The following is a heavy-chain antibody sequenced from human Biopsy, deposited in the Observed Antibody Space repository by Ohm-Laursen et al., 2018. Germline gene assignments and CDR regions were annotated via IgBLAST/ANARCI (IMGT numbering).Heavy chain of an antibody. CDR3: GNEVHGRDY. V-gene: IGHV4-34*08. D-gene: IGHD2-15*01. Sequence: TLSLTCAVFGKTFSDYHWSWIRQPPGKGLEWIGQINQAGTANYNPSVKSRVPISADASKYEFSLRVTSVSAADTAVYLCGNEVHGRDYWGLGAQVTVSS. CDR1: GKTFSDYH. J-gene: IGHJ4*02. CDR2: INQAGTA.